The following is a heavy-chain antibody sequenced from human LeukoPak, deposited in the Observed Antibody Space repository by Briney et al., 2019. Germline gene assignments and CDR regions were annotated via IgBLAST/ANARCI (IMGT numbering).Heavy chain of an antibody. D-gene: IGHD3-10*01. CDR3: ARDSGASGNTFWYY. CDR1: GYTFSGYY. Sequence: ASVKVSCKASGYTFSGYYIHWVRQAPGHGLEWVGCINPNSGGTIYAQKFQDRVTMTRDTSISTAYMELNRLRSDDTAVYYCARDSGASGNTFWYYWGQGTLVTVSS. V-gene: IGHV1-2*02. CDR2: INPNSGGT. J-gene: IGHJ4*02.